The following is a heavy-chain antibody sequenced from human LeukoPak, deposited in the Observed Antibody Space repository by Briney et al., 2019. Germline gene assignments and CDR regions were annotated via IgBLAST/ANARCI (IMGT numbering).Heavy chain of an antibody. CDR2: ISSNGGST. J-gene: IGHJ3*01. Sequence: PGGSLRLSCAASGFTFSNYNMDWVRQAPGKGLEYVSAISSNGGSTYYANSVKGRFTISRDNFKNTLYLQMDSLRGEDMAVYYCARIPHLWGQGTMVTVSS. CDR1: GFTFSNYN. V-gene: IGHV3-64*01. CDR3: ARIPHL.